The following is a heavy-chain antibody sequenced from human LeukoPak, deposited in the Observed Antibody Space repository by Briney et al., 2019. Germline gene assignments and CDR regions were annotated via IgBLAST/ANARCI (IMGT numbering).Heavy chain of an antibody. CDR1: GFTFSSYG. CDR2: IRYDGNNK. V-gene: IGHV3-30*02. J-gene: IGHJ4*02. Sequence: GGSLSLSCAASGFTFSSYGMHWVRQAPGKGLEWVAFIRYDGNNKYYADSVKGRFTISRDNSKNTLYMQMNSLRVEDTAVYYCAKGVVGYCGSIKCIQFANWGQGTLVSVSS. CDR3: AKGVVGYCGSIKCIQFAN. D-gene: IGHD2-2*01.